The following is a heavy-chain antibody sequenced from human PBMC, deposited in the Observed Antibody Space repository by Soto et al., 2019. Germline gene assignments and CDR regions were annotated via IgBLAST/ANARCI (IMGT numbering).Heavy chain of an antibody. Sequence: PGGSLRLSCAASGFTFSSYAMSWVRQAPGKGLEWVSAISGSGSSTYYADSVKGRFTISRDNAKNSLYLQMNSLRAEDTAVYYCAREIIVVVVAATVDGWFDPWGQGTLVTVSS. CDR2: ISGSGSST. J-gene: IGHJ5*02. CDR3: AREIIVVVVAATVDGWFDP. V-gene: IGHV3-23*01. D-gene: IGHD2-15*01. CDR1: GFTFSSYA.